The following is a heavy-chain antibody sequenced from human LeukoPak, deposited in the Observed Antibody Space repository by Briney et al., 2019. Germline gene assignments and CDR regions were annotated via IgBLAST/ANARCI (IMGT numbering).Heavy chain of an antibody. CDR3: ARLLGYSSSANY. Sequence: PGGSLRLSCAASGFTFSSYSMNWVRQAPGKGLEWIGSIYYSGSTYYNPSLKSRVTISVDTSKNQFSLKLSSVTAADTAVYYCARLLGYSSSANYWGQGTLVTVSS. CDR1: GFTFSSYSMN. CDR2: IYYSGST. D-gene: IGHD6-6*01. J-gene: IGHJ4*02. V-gene: IGHV4-59*05.